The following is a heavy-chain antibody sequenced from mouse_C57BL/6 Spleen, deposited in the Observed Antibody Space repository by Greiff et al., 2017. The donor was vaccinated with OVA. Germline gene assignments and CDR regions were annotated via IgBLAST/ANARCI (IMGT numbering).Heavy chain of an antibody. J-gene: IGHJ4*01. D-gene: IGHD2-4*01. CDR1: GFTFSSYG. Sequence: DVKLVESGGDLVKPGGSLKLSCAASGFTFSSYGMSWVRQTPDKRLEWVATISSGGSYTYYPDSVKGRFTISRDNAKNTLYLQMSSLKSEDTAMYYCARQHYDYDDGVYYAMDYWGQGTSVTVSS. CDR2: ISSGGSYT. CDR3: ARQHYDYDDGVYYAMDY. V-gene: IGHV5-6*02.